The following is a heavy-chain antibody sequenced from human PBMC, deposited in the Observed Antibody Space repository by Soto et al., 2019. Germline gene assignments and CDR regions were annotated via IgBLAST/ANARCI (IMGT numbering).Heavy chain of an antibody. D-gene: IGHD2-2*01. CDR3: ARDGCSSTSCSHYYGMDV. J-gene: IGHJ6*02. CDR2: ISYDGSNK. V-gene: IGHV3-30-3*01. CDR1: GFTFSSYS. Sequence: RRLSCSASGFTFSSYSMHWVRQAPGKGLEWVAVISYDGSNKYYADSVKGRFTISRDNSKNTLYLQMNSLRAEDTAVYYCARDGCSSTSCSHYYGMDVWGQGTTVTVSS.